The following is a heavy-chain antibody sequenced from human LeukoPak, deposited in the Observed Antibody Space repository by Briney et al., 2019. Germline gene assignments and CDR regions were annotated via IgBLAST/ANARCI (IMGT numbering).Heavy chain of an antibody. CDR2: ISGSGGST. D-gene: IGHD6-13*01. J-gene: IGHJ4*02. Sequence: SLRLSCAAXGFTFXSYAMSWVRQAPGKGLEWVSAISGSGGSTYYADSVKGRFTISRDNSKNTLYLQMNSLRAEDTAVYYCAKDHGYSSSWSDSFDYWGQGTLVTVSS. CDR1: GFTFXSYA. CDR3: AKDHGYSSSWSDSFDY. V-gene: IGHV3-23*01.